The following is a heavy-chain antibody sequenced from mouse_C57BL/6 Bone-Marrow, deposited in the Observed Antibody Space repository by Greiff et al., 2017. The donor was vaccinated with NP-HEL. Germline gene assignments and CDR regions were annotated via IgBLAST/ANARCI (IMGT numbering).Heavy chain of an antibody. CDR2: ILPGSGST. V-gene: IGHV1-9*01. Sequence: QVQLKESGAELMKPGASVKLSCKATGYTFTGYWIEWVKQRPGHGLEWIGEILPGSGSTNYNEKFKGKATFTADTSSNTAYMQLSSLTTEDSAIYYCARRGRYSNYQLAWCAYWGQGTLVTVSA. CDR1: GYTFTGYW. D-gene: IGHD2-5*01. J-gene: IGHJ3*01. CDR3: ARRGRYSNYQLAWCAY.